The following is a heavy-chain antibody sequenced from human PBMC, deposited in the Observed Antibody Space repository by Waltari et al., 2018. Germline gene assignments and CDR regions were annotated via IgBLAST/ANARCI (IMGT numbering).Heavy chain of an antibody. CDR2: INPSGGST. CDR3: ARVYCGGDCSYGMDV. Sequence: QVQLVQSGAEVKKPGASVKVSCKASGYTFTSYYMHWVRPAPGQGLEWMGIINPSGGSTSYAQKFQGRVTMTRDTSTSTVYMELSSLRSEDTAVYYCARVYCGGDCSYGMDVWGQGTTVTVSS. V-gene: IGHV1-46*01. CDR1: GYTFTSYY. J-gene: IGHJ6*02. D-gene: IGHD2-21*01.